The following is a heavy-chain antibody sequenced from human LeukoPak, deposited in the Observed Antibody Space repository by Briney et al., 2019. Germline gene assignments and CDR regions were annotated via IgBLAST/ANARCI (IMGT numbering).Heavy chain of an antibody. J-gene: IGHJ4*02. CDR2: IYTSGST. CDR1: GGSISSYY. V-gene: IGHV4-4*07. D-gene: IGHD3-22*01. CDR3: ARGVPYYYDSSGTCCFDY. Sequence: SETLSLTCTVSGGSISSYYWSWIRQPAGKGLEWIGRIYTSGSTNYNPSLKSRVTMSVDTSKNQFSLKLSSVTAADTAVYYCARGVPYYYDSSGTCCFDYWGQGTLVTVSS.